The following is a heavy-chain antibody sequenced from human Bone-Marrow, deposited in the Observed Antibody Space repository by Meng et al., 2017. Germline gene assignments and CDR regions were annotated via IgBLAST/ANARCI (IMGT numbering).Heavy chain of an antibody. CDR1: GFTFSSYA. Sequence: GGSLRLSCAASGFTFSSYAMHWVRQAPGKGLEWVAVISYDGSNKYYADSVKGRFTISRDNSKNTLYLQMTSLRAEDTAVYYCARAEASYYDYVWGSFRDYAFDIWGQGTMVTVSS. D-gene: IGHD3-16*01. J-gene: IGHJ3*02. CDR2: ISYDGSNK. V-gene: IGHV3-30*04. CDR3: ARAEASYYDYVWGSFRDYAFDI.